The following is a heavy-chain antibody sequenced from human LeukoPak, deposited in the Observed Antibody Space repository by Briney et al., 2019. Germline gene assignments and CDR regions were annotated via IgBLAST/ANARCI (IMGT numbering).Heavy chain of an antibody. J-gene: IGHJ3*02. CDR2: IRYDGSNK. Sequence: GGSLRLSCAASGFTFSSYGMHWVRQAPGKGLEWVAFIRYDGSNKYYADSVKGRFTISRDNSKNTLYLQMNSLRAEDTAAYYSVRGVYDAFDIWGQGTMVTVSS. D-gene: IGHD3-10*01. CDR1: GFTFSSYG. V-gene: IGHV3-30*02. CDR3: VRGVYDAFDI.